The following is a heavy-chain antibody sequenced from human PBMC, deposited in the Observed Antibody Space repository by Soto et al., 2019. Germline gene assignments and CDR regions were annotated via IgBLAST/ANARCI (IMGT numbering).Heavy chain of an antibody. CDR3: ARVCGRGRFLEWLWDWFYYGMDV. V-gene: IGHV4-31*03. D-gene: IGHD3-3*01. Sequence: QVQLQESGPGLVKPSQTLSLTCTVSGGSISSGGYYWSWIRQHPGKGLEWIGYIYYSGSTYYNPSLKSRVTISVDTSKNQFSLKLSSVTAADTAVYYCARVCGRGRFLEWLWDWFYYGMDVWGQGTTVTVSS. J-gene: IGHJ6*02. CDR2: IYYSGST. CDR1: GGSISSGGYY.